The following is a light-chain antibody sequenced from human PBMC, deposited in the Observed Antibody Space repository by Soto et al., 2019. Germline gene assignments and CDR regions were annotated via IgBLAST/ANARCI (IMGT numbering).Light chain of an antibody. CDR2: KAS. J-gene: IGKJ1*01. CDR3: QQYNSYPWT. Sequence: DIQMTQSPSTLSASVGDRVTITCRASQSISSWLAWYQQKPGKTPKVLIYKASSLESGVPSRFSGSGSGTDFTLTISSLQPDDFATYYCQQYNSYPWTFGQGTKVEIK. V-gene: IGKV1-5*03. CDR1: QSISSW.